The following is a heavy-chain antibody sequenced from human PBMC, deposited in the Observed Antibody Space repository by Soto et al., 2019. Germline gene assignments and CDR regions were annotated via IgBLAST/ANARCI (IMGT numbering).Heavy chain of an antibody. J-gene: IGHJ2*01. D-gene: IGHD3-22*01. V-gene: IGHV4-59*01. CDR2: IYYSGST. CDR1: GGSISSYY. Sequence: SETLSLTCTVSGGSISSYYWSWIRQPPGKGLEWIGYIYYSGSTNYNPSLKSRVTISVDTSKNQFSLKLSSVTAADTAVYYCAAVGYYDRSGYISLYLDLWGRGPLVT. CDR3: AAVGYYDRSGYISLYLDL.